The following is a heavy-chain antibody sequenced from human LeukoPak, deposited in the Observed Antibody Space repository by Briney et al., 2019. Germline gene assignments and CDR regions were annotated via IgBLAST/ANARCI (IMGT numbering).Heavy chain of an antibody. CDR3: ASQSYGDYTYFDY. V-gene: IGHV4-59*01. CDR1: GGSISSYY. D-gene: IGHD4-17*01. Sequence: PSETLSLTCTVSGGSISSYYWSWIRQPPGKGLEWIGYIYYSGSTNYNPSLKSRVTISVDTSKNQFSLKLSSVTAADTAVYYCASQSYGDYTYFDYWGQGTLVTVSS. CDR2: IYYSGST. J-gene: IGHJ4*02.